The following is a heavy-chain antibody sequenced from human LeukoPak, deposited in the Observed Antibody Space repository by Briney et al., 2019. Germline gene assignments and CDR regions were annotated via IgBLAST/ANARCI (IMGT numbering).Heavy chain of an antibody. CDR3: ASGPRYSGSYFPYYFDY. CDR1: GYSFTSYW. V-gene: IGHV5-51*01. Sequence: GESLKISCQGSGYSFTSYWIGWVRQMPGKGLEWMGIIYPGDSDTRYSPSFQGQVTISADKSISTAYLQWSSLKASDTAMYYCASGPRYSGSYFPYYFDYWGQGTLVTVSS. J-gene: IGHJ4*02. CDR2: IYPGDSDT. D-gene: IGHD1-26*01.